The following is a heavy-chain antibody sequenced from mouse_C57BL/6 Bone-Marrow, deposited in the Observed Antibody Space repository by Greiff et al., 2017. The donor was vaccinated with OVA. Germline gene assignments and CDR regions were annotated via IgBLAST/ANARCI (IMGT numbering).Heavy chain of an antibody. CDR2: ISPRSGNT. CDR3: ARYPAYGLYAMDY. J-gene: IGHJ4*01. CDR1: GYTFTSYG. Sequence: VQLQQSGAELARPGASVKLSCKASGYTFTSYGISWVKQRTGQGLEWIGEISPRSGNTYYNEKLKGKATLTADKSSSTAYMELRSLTSEDSAVYFCARYPAYGLYAMDYWGQGTSVTVSS. D-gene: IGHD1-2*01. V-gene: IGHV1-81*01.